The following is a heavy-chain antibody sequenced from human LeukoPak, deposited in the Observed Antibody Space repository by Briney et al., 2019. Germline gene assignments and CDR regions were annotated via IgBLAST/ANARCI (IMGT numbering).Heavy chain of an antibody. CDR3: AILPGYSSGWYEVNY. CDR1: GFTFSSYA. D-gene: IGHD6-13*01. Sequence: GGSLRLSCAVSGFTFSSYAMSWVRQAPGKGLEWVSGISGSGGSTYYADSVKGRFTISRDNSRNTLYLQMNSPRAEDTAVYYCAILPGYSSGWYEVNYWGQGTLVTVSS. V-gene: IGHV3-23*01. CDR2: ISGSGGST. J-gene: IGHJ4*02.